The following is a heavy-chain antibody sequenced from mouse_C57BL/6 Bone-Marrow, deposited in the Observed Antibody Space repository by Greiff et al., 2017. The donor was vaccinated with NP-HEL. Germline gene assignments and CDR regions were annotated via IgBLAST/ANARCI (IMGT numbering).Heavy chain of an antibody. CDR1: GYAFTNYL. Sequence: VQLQQSGAELVRPGTSVKVSCKASGYAFTNYLIEWVKQRPGQGLEWIGVINPGSGGTNYNEKFKGKATLTADKSSSTAYMQLSSLTSEDSAVYFCARKILNYYGSSYGPWYFDVWGTGTTVTVSS. CDR2: INPGSGGT. D-gene: IGHD1-1*01. J-gene: IGHJ1*03. CDR3: ARKILNYYGSSYGPWYFDV. V-gene: IGHV1-54*01.